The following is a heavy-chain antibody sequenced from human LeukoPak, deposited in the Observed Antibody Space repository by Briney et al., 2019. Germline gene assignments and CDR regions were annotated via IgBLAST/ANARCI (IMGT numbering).Heavy chain of an antibody. Sequence: GGSLRLSCAASGFTFSSYSMNWVRQAPGKGLEWVSSISSSSSYIYYADSVKGRFTISRDNAKNSLYLQMNSLRAEDTAVYYCARTGISGYPHDNEYWGQGTLVTVSS. J-gene: IGHJ4*02. D-gene: IGHD3-22*01. CDR1: GFTFSSYS. CDR2: ISSSSSYI. V-gene: IGHV3-21*01. CDR3: ARTGISGYPHDNEY.